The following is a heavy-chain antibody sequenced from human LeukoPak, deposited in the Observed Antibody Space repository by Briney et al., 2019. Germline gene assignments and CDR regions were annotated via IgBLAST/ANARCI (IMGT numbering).Heavy chain of an antibody. J-gene: IGHJ5*02. CDR2: INHSGNT. D-gene: IGHD2-15*01. CDR3: ARWWGFDP. Sequence: PSETLSLTCTVSGGSISSYYWSWIRQPPGKGLEWIGEINHSGNTNYNPSLKSRATISVDTSNKQFSLKLTSVTAADTAVYYCARWWGFDPWGQGTLVTVSS. V-gene: IGHV4-34*01. CDR1: GGSISSYY.